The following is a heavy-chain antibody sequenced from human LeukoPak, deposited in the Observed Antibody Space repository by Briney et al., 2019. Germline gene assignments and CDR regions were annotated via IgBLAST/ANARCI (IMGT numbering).Heavy chain of an antibody. CDR2: IYYSGST. CDR1: GGSISSYY. J-gene: IGHJ6*02. D-gene: IGHD3-9*01. CDR3: AMGLRYFDWLYPPHYYYGMDV. V-gene: IGHV4-59*01. Sequence: SETLSLTCTVSGGSISSYYWSWTRQPPGKGLEWIGYIYYSGSTNYNPSLKSRVTISVDTSKNQFSLKLSSVTAADTAVYYCAMGLRYFDWLYPPHYYYGMDVWGQGTTVTVSS.